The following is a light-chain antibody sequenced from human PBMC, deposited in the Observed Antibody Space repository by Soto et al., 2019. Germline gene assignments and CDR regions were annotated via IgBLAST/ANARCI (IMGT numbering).Light chain of an antibody. V-gene: IGKV2-28*01. Sequence: DIVMTKSPLSLPVTPGEPTSISCRSSQSLLHSNGYNYLDWYLQTPGQSPQLLIYLGSNRASGVPDRFSGSGSGTDFTLKISRVEAEDVGVYYCMQPLQSWTVGQGTKVDIK. CDR3: MQPLQSWT. CDR2: LGS. J-gene: IGKJ1*01. CDR1: QSLLHSNGYNY.